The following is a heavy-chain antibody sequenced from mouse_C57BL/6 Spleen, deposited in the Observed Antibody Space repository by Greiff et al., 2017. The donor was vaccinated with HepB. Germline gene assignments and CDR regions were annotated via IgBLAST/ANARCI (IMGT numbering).Heavy chain of an antibody. D-gene: IGHD1-1*01. Sequence: EVNVVESGGDLVKPGGSLKLSCAASGFTFSSYGMSWVRQTPDKRLEWVATISSGGSYTYYPDSVKGRFTISRDNAKNTLYLQMSSLKSEDTAMYYCARRRDYYGSSGYAMDYWGQGTSVTVSS. CDR1: GFTFSSYG. J-gene: IGHJ4*01. CDR2: ISSGGSYT. V-gene: IGHV5-6*02. CDR3: ARRRDYYGSSGYAMDY.